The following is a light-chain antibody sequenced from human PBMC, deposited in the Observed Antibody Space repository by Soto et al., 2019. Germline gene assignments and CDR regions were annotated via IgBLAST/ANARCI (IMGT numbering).Light chain of an antibody. V-gene: IGKV3-11*01. J-gene: IGKJ5*01. CDR1: QSVSSN. CDR2: DAS. Sequence: EIVMTQSPATLSVSPGERATLSCRASQSVSSNLAWYQQKPCQAPRLLIYDASNSATGIPARFSGSGSGTDFTFTISSLEPEDFAVYYCQQRSNWPPTFGQGTRLEIK. CDR3: QQRSNWPPT.